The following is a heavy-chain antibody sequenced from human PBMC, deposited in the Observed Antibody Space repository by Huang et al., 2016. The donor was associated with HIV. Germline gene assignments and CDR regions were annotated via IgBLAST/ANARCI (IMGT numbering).Heavy chain of an antibody. D-gene: IGHD3-3*01. V-gene: IGHV3-23*01. J-gene: IGHJ4*02. CDR3: AKGSERSLTGPKYQYYFDY. Sequence: EVQLLESGGGLVQPGGSLRISCAAPIITFSTSAMSWVRQASGKGLEWVSGISGSCSSTYYADSVKGRFTISRDNSRNTLYLQMKSLRVEDTAIYYCAKGSERSLTGPKYQYYFDYWGQGTLVTVSS. CDR2: ISGSCSST. CDR1: IITFSTSA.